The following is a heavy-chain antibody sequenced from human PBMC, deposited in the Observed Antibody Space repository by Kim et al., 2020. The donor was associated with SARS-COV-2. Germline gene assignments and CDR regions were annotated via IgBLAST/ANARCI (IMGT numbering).Heavy chain of an antibody. Sequence: SETLSLTCTVSGGSVSSGSYYWSWIRQPPGKGLEWIGYIYYSGSTNYNLSLKSRVTISVDTSKNQFSLKLSSVTAADTAVYYCARVSNYDILTGPSRVDYWGQGTLVTVTT. CDR2: IYYSGST. J-gene: IGHJ4*02. D-gene: IGHD3-9*01. V-gene: IGHV4-61*01. CDR1: GGSVSSGSYY. CDR3: ARVSNYDILTGPSRVDY.